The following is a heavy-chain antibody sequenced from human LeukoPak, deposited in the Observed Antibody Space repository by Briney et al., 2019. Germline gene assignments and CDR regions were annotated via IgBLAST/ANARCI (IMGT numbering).Heavy chain of an antibody. CDR1: GFTFSAYW. D-gene: IGHD2-15*01. V-gene: IGHV3-7*05. CDR3: AKDWDMAPGY. CDR2: IHQDGDEK. J-gene: IGHJ4*02. Sequence: GGSLRLSCAASGFTFSAYWMSWVRQAPGKGLEWVANIHQDGDEKYYVDSVKGRFTISRDNSKNTLYLQMNSLRAEDTAVYYCAKDWDMAPGYWGQGTLVTVSS.